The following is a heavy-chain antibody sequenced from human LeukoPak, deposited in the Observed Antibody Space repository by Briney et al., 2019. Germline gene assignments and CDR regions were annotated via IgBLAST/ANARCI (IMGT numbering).Heavy chain of an antibody. CDR1: GFTFSSYG. CDR3: AGGGFEFDY. D-gene: IGHD3-10*01. Sequence: TGRSLRLSCAASGFTFSSYGMHWVRQAPGKGLEWVAVIWYDGSNKYYVDSVKGRFTISRDNAKNSLYLQMNSLRAEDTAVYYCAGGGFEFDYWGQGTLVTVSS. CDR2: IWYDGSNK. V-gene: IGHV3-33*03. J-gene: IGHJ4*02.